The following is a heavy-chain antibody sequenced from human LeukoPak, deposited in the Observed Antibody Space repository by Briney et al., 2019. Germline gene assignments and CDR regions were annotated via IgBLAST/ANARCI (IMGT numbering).Heavy chain of an antibody. V-gene: IGHV3-30*18. Sequence: GGSLRLSCAASGFTFSSYGMHWVRQAPGKGLEWVAVISYDGSNKYYADSVKGRFTISRDNSKNTLYLQMNSLRAEDTAVYYCAKDWVWFGELSLDYWGQGTLVTVSS. D-gene: IGHD3-10*01. CDR3: AKDWVWFGELSLDY. J-gene: IGHJ4*02. CDR2: ISYDGSNK. CDR1: GFTFSSYG.